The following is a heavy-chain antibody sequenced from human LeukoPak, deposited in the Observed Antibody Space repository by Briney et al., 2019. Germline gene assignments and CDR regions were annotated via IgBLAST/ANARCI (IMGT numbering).Heavy chain of an antibody. V-gene: IGHV4-59*01. CDR2: IYYSGST. Sequence: SETLSLTCTVSGTSISSYYWSWIRQPPGKGLEWIGYIYYSGSTNYNPSLKSRVTISVDTSKNQFSLKLSSVTAADTAVYYCARAGPDDAFDIWGQGTMVTVSS. J-gene: IGHJ3*02. CDR1: GTSISSYY. CDR3: ARAGPDDAFDI. D-gene: IGHD1-14*01.